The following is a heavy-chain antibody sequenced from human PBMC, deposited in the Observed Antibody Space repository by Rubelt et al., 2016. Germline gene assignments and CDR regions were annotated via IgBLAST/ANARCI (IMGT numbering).Heavy chain of an antibody. J-gene: IGHJ4*02. Sequence: QVQLQLWGAGLLKPSETLSLTCAVYGGSFSGYYWSWIRQAPGKGLEWIGEINHSGTTNNNPSLKSRVTTSVDTSKNQFSLKLRSVTAADTAVYYCARGYGSGSYWNDWGQGTLVSVSS. CDR2: INHSGTT. CDR3: ARGYGSGSYWND. D-gene: IGHD3-10*01. V-gene: IGHV4-34*01. CDR1: GGSFSGYY.